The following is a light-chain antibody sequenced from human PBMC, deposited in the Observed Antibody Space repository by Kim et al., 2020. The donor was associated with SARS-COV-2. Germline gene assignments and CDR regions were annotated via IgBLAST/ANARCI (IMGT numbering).Light chain of an antibody. CDR3: AAWDDGVGGRV. Sequence: GQRVTISCSGSRSNIGSNTVNWYQHLAGTAPKALMYTYNERPSGVPDRFSGSKSGTSASLVNSALQSEDEADYYCAAWDDGVGGRVFGGGTQLTVL. CDR2: TYN. CDR1: RSNIGSNT. J-gene: IGLJ3*02. V-gene: IGLV1-44*01.